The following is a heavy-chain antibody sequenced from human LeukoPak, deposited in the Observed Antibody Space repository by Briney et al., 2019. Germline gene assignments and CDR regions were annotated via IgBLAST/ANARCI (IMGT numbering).Heavy chain of an antibody. Sequence: SETLSLTCTVSGASISRSDYFWGWIRQPPGKGLEWIGSIYYSGSTYYSPSLKGRVTISVDTSKNQFSLKLNSVTAADTAVYYCARSSEYGDPFNYWGQGALVTVSS. CDR1: GASISRSDYF. CDR2: IYYSGST. CDR3: ARSSEYGDPFNY. V-gene: IGHV4-39*01. D-gene: IGHD4-17*01. J-gene: IGHJ4*02.